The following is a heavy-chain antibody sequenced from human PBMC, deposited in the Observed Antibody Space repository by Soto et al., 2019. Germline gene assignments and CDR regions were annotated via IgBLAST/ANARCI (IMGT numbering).Heavy chain of an antibody. CDR1: CYTFNSYG. Sequence: ASVKVSCKASCYTFNSYGITLFRHSPGQWLEWIGWISAYNGNTNYAQKLQGRVTMTSDTSTSTAYMELRSLTSDDTAMYYCARVPGCSGGRCFSFDFDSWGQGTLVTVSS. D-gene: IGHD2-15*01. V-gene: IGHV1-18*01. J-gene: IGHJ4*02. CDR3: ARVPGCSGGRCFSFDFDS. CDR2: ISAYNGNT.